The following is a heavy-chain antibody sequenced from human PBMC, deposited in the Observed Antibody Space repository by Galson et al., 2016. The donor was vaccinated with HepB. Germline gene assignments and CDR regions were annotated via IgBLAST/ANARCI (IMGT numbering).Heavy chain of an antibody. Sequence: SLRLSCATSGFTFNDYAMHWVRQAPGKGLEWVSGISWNSGRIDYADSVKGRFTVSRDNAKNSLYLQINSLRAEDTALYYCAKATSGSAYGSRYFQHWGQGSLVIFSS. CDR1: GFTFNDYA. CDR3: AKATSGSAYGSRYFQH. CDR2: ISWNSGRI. J-gene: IGHJ1*01. D-gene: IGHD3-10*01. V-gene: IGHV3-9*01.